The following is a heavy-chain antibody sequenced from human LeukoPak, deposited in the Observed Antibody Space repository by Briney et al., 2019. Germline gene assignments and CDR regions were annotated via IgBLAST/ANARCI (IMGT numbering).Heavy chain of an antibody. CDR1: GXTFSTYW. J-gene: IGHJ4*02. Sequence: GGSLRLSWAAPGXTFSTYWMSWVRQAPGKGLEWVANLKQDGGERYYVDSVKGRVTISRDKAKNSLYLQMNSLRAEDTAVYYCARYGSGSNRFDYWGQGTLVTVSS. V-gene: IGHV3-7*05. CDR3: ARYGSGSNRFDY. D-gene: IGHD3-10*01. CDR2: LKQDGGER.